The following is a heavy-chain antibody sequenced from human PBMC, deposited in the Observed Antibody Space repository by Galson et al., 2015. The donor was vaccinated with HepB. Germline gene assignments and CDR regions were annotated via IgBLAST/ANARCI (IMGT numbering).Heavy chain of an antibody. CDR1: GFTFSSYW. CDR2: IKQDGSEK. V-gene: IGHV3-7*03. D-gene: IGHD3-16*02. J-gene: IGHJ3*02. Sequence: SLRLSCAASGFTFSSYWMSWVRQAPGKGLEWVANIKQDGSEKYYVDSVKGRFTISRDNAKNSLYLQMNSLRAENTAVYYCARDPELSIDAAFDIWGQGTMVTVSS. CDR3: ARDPELSIDAAFDI.